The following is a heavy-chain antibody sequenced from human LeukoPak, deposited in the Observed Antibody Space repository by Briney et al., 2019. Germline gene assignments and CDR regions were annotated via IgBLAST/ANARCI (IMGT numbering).Heavy chain of an antibody. CDR2: INAGNGNT. V-gene: IGHV1-3*01. D-gene: IGHD5-12*01. Sequence: ASVKVSCKASGYTFTSYAMHWVRQAPGQRLEWMGWINAGNGNTKYSQKFQGRVTITRDTSASTAYMELSSLRSEDTAVYYCARVQYSGYDWAHFDYWGQGTLVTVSS. CDR3: ARVQYSGYDWAHFDY. CDR1: GYTFTSYA. J-gene: IGHJ4*02.